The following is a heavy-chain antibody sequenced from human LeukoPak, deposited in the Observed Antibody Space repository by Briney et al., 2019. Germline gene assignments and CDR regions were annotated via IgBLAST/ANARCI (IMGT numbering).Heavy chain of an antibody. CDR3: ARVQGDYYDSSGYGIDY. Sequence: PGGSLRLSCAASGFTFSDYYMSRIRQAPGKGLEWVSYISSSGSTIYYADSVKGRFTISRDNAKNSLYLQMNSLRAEDTAVYYCARVQGDYYDSSGYGIDYWGQGTLVTVSS. CDR1: GFTFSDYY. CDR2: ISSSGSTI. V-gene: IGHV3-11*04. J-gene: IGHJ4*02. D-gene: IGHD3-22*01.